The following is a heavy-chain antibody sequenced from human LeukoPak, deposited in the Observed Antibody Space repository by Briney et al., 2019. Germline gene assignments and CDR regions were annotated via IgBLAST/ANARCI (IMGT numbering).Heavy chain of an antibody. CDR1: GGSISSGSYY. D-gene: IGHD2-8*01. CDR2: IYTSGST. Sequence: SSQTLSLTCTVSGGSISSGSYYWSWIRQPAGKGLEWIGRIYTSGSTNYNPSLKSRVTISVDTSKNQFSLKLSSVTAADTAVYYCARQKYCTNGVCHIDYWGQGTLVTVSS. CDR3: ARQKYCTNGVCHIDY. V-gene: IGHV4-61*02. J-gene: IGHJ4*02.